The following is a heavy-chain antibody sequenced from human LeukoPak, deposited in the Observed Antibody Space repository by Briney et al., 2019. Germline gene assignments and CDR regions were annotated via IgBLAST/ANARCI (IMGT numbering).Heavy chain of an antibody. V-gene: IGHV3-30*01. CDR1: GFTFGSYA. D-gene: IGHD3-16*01. CDR2: ISFDGSDK. J-gene: IGHJ4*02. CDR3: ARGVRLYQGGYYFDY. Sequence: GGSLRLSCAASGFTFGSYAIHWVRQAPGKGLEWVAVISFDGSDKYYADSVKGRFTVSRDNSKNTLFLQMNSLRAEDTAVYYCARGVRLYQGGYYFDYWGQGTLVTASS.